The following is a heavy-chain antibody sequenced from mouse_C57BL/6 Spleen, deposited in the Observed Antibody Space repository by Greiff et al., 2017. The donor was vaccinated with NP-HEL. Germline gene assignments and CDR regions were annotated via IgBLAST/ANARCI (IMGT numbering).Heavy chain of an antibody. J-gene: IGHJ4*01. CDR1: GFNIKDDY. CDR3: TTRAAQASMDY. CDR2: IDPENGDT. V-gene: IGHV14-4*01. D-gene: IGHD3-2*02. Sequence: VHVKQSGAELVRPGASVKLSCTASGFNIKDDYMHWVKQRPEQGLEWIGWIDPENGDTEYASKFQGKATITADTSSNTAYLQLSSLTSEDTAVYYCTTRAAQASMDYWGQGTSVTVSS.